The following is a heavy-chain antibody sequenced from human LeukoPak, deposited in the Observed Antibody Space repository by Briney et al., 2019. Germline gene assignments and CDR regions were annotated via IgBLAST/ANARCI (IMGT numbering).Heavy chain of an antibody. D-gene: IGHD3-22*01. CDR1: GFTFSGHW. CDR2: IKADGSEI. V-gene: IGHV3-7*02. J-gene: IGHJ4*02. Sequence: GGSLRLSCAASGFTFSGHWMDWVRQAPGKGLEWVANIKADGSEIYYVDSVKGRFTISRDNAKNFLYLQMNSLRAEDTAVYYCARAPYSSGRNYYFGSWGQGTLVTVSS. CDR3: ARAPYSSGRNYYFGS.